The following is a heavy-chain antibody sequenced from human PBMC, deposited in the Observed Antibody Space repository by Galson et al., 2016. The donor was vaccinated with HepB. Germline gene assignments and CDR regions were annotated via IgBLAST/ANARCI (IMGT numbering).Heavy chain of an antibody. D-gene: IGHD1-26*01. J-gene: IGHJ4*02. Sequence: SVKVSCKASGYTFTNYAINWLRQAPGQGPEWMGWINTNTGNQAYAQGFRGRFVFSLDTSVSTTFLQISSLQTADTAVYYCAMGTLGGFDYWGQGTLVTVSS. CDR2: INTNTGNQ. CDR1: GYTFTNYA. V-gene: IGHV7-4-1*02. CDR3: AMGTLGGFDY.